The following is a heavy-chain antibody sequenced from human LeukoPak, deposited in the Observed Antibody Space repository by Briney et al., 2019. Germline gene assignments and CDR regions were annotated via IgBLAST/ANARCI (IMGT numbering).Heavy chain of an antibody. CDR1: GYTFTSSG. V-gene: IGHV1-18*01. D-gene: IGHD2-21*01. CDR3: ARVVGQQGAFDI. J-gene: IGHJ3*02. Sequence: ASVKVSCKASGYTFTSSGISWVRQAPGQGLEWMGWISVYNGNTNYARELQGRLTMTTDTSTSTAYMELRSLRSDDTAVYYCARVVGQQGAFDIWGQGTMVTVSS. CDR2: ISVYNGNT.